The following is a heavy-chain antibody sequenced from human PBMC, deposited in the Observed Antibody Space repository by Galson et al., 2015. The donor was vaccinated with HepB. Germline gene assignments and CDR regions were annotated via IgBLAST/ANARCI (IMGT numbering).Heavy chain of an antibody. CDR1: GFTFSSYS. CDR2: ISGSDSKP. J-gene: IGHJ4*02. Sequence: SLRLSCAASGFTFSSYSMSWVRQAPREGLEWVAAISGSDSKPFYADSMKGRFTISRDNSENTVSLQMTDLRVEDTAVYYCTKWGVWGVFEYWGQGIFVAVSS. V-gene: IGHV3-23*01. D-gene: IGHD3-16*01. CDR3: TKWGVWGVFEY.